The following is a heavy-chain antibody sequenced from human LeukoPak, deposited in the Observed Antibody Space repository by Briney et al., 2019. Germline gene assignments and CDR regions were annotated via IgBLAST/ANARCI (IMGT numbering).Heavy chain of an antibody. CDR3: ARDLRSIAARRTGFDY. D-gene: IGHD6-6*01. J-gene: IGHJ4*02. CDR2: INPTSGGT. V-gene: IGHV1-2*02. Sequence: GASVKVSCKASGYTFTGYYMHWVRQAPGQGLEWMGWINPTSGGTNYAQKFQGRVTMTRDTSISTAYMELSRLRSDDTAVYYCARDLRSIAARRTGFDYWGQGTLVTVSS. CDR1: GYTFTGYY.